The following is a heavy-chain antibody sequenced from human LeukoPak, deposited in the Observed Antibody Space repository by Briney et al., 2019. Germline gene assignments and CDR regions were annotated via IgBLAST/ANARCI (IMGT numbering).Heavy chain of an antibody. CDR1: GGSFSGYY. J-gene: IGHJ4*02. D-gene: IGHD2-15*01. Sequence: SETLSLTCAVYGGSFSGYYWSWIRQPPGKGLEWIGEISHSGSTNYNPSLKSRVTISVDTSKNQFSLKLSSVTAADTAVYYCARGRGHNYWGQGTLVTVSS. CDR3: ARGRGHNY. CDR2: ISHSGST. V-gene: IGHV4-34*01.